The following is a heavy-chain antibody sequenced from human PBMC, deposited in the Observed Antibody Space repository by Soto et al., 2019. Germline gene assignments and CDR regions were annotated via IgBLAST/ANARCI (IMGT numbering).Heavy chain of an antibody. V-gene: IGHV3-30*18. CDR2: ISYDGSNK. CDR3: AKNRYDFWSGYYLFDY. J-gene: IGHJ4*02. Sequence: ESGGGVVQPGRSLRLSCAASGFTFSSYGMHWVRQAPGKGLEWVAVISYDGSNKYYADSVKGRFTISRDNSKNTLYLQMNSLRAEDTAVYYCAKNRYDFWSGYYLFDYWGQGTLVTVSS. CDR1: GFTFSSYG. D-gene: IGHD3-3*01.